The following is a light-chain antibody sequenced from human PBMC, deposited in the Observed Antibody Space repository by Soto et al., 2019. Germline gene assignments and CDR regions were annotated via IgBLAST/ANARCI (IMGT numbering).Light chain of an antibody. V-gene: IGLV2-18*02. CDR3: SSYTSSSTYV. CDR1: SSDVGNSNG. J-gene: IGLJ1*01. Sequence: QSALTQPTSVSGSPGQSVAISCTGTSSDVGNSNGVSWYQQAPGTAPKLMIYDVTNRPSGVPDRFSGSKSGNTASLTISGLQAEDEADYYCSSYTSSSTYVFGTWTKLTVL. CDR2: DVT.